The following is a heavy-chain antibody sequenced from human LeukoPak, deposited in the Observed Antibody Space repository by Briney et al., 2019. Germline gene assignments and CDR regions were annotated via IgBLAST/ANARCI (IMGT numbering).Heavy chain of an antibody. CDR3: ARVSHYDFWSGYYTLSWFNP. CDR2: TYYSGST. Sequence: SETLSLTCTVSGGSISSHYWSWIRQPPGKGLEWIGYTYYSGSTNYNPSLKSRVTISVDTSKNQFSLKLSSVTAADTAVYYCARVSHYDFWSGYYTLSWFNPWGQGTLVTVSS. V-gene: IGHV4-59*11. D-gene: IGHD3-3*01. CDR1: GGSISSHY. J-gene: IGHJ5*02.